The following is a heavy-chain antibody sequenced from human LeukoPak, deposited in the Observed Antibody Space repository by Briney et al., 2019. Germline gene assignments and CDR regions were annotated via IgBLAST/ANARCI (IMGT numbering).Heavy chain of an antibody. Sequence: QSGGSLRLSCPASGFTFSNYSISCVRQPPGKLLEWVSTFICIGVNTYYADSVKGRFTISRDNSKNTLYLQVNSLRAEGTAVYFCARRSNTSSSNFDYWGQGTLVTVSS. D-gene: IGHD6-6*01. V-gene: IGHV3-23*01. CDR2: FICIGVNT. CDR3: ARRSNTSSSNFDY. CDR1: GFTFSNYS. J-gene: IGHJ4*02.